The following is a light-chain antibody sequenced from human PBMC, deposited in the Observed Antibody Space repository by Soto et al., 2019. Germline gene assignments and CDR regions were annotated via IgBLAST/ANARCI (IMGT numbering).Light chain of an antibody. CDR2: DAS. CDR1: QGVLTW. J-gene: IGKJ4*01. V-gene: IGKV1-12*01. Sequence: DSLMTQSPSFVSASVGDRVNITCRASQGVLTWLAWYQQKPGKAPKLLIRDASSLQSGVPSRFSGSGAGTYFTLTINSLQPEDFATYYRQQAHRFPVTFGGGTKVEIK. CDR3: QQAHRFPVT.